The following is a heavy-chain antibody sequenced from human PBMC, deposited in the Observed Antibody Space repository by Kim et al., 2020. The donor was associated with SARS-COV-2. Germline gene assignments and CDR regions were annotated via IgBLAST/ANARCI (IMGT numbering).Heavy chain of an antibody. J-gene: IGHJ4*02. Sequence: SETLSLTCSVSGGPISGYYWSWIRQPPGKGLEWIGYSHYSGSTDYNPSLKSRVTISVDTSMNQFFLKLNSLTAADTAVYYCARDRLPGWGVRYFDYWGQGTLVTVSS. D-gene: IGHD3-10*01. V-gene: IGHV4-59*12. CDR2: SHYSGST. CDR1: GGPISGYY. CDR3: ARDRLPGWGVRYFDY.